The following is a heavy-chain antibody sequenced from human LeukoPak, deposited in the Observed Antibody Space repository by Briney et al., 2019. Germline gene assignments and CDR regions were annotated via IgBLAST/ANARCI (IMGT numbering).Heavy chain of an antibody. Sequence: GGSLRLSCAASGFTVSSNYMSWVRQAPGKGLEWVSVIYSGGSTYYADSVKGRFTISRDNSKNTLYLQMNSLRAEDTAMYYCARAYSETYGLGYYYMDFWGKGTTVTISS. CDR1: GFTVSSNY. CDR3: ARAYSETYGLGYYYMDF. CDR2: IYSGGST. J-gene: IGHJ6*03. D-gene: IGHD5-12*01. V-gene: IGHV3-53*01.